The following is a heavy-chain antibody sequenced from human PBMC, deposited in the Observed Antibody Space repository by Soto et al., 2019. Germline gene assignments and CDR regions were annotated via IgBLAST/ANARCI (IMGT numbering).Heavy chain of an antibody. CDR3: VRDGPASSWFDP. Sequence: GGSLRLSCAASGFIFSSYWMSWVRQAPGKGLEWVAHIKEEGSEKYYVDSVKGRFTLSRDNAKDSLYLQMNSLRAEDTAVYYCVRDGPASSWFDPWGQGTLVTVSS. V-gene: IGHV3-7*03. CDR1: GFIFSSYW. J-gene: IGHJ5*02. CDR2: IKEEGSEK.